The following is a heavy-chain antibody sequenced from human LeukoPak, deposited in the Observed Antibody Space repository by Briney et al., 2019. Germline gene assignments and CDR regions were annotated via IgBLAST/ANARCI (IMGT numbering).Heavy chain of an antibody. V-gene: IGHV3-23*01. CDR3: AKDCARGFGELNRRPQATISHGEE. J-gene: IGHJ4*02. Sequence: PGGSLRLSCAASGFTFSSYGMSWVRQAPGKGLEWVSAISGSGGSTYYADSVKGRFTISRDNSKNTLYLQMNSLRAEDTAVYYCAKDCARGFGELNRRPQATISHGEEWGQGTLVTVSS. CDR2: ISGSGGST. D-gene: IGHD3-10*01. CDR1: GFTFSSYG.